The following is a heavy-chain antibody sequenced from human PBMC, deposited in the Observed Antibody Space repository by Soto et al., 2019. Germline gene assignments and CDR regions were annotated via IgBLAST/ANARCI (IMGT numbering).Heavy chain of an antibody. D-gene: IGHD6-19*01. CDR3: ARATAVAGYYYYGMEV. V-gene: IGHV6-1*01. Sequence: SQTLSLTCAISGGSVSSKSAAWNWIRHSPSRGLDWLGRTSYTSEWYFDYAVSVKSRITINPDTSKNPFSLQLDSVTPQDTAVYYSARATAVAGYYYYGMEVWGKGTQVTVSS. CDR1: GGSVSSKSAA. J-gene: IGHJ6*04. CDR2: TSYTSEWYF.